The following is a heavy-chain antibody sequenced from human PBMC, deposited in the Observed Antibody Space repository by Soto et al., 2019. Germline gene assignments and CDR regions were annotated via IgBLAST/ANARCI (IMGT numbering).Heavy chain of an antibody. V-gene: IGHV3-23*01. CDR2: ISGSGGNT. D-gene: IGHD3-3*01. J-gene: IGHJ5*02. CDR3: ANGRFLEWLLPDNWFDP. CDR1: GFTFSDYA. Sequence: EVQLLESGGGLVQPGGSLRLSCAASGFTFSDYAMNWVRQAPGKGLEWVSAISGSGGNTYYADSVKGRFTISRDNSKNTLYLQMNSLGAEDTAVYYCANGRFLEWLLPDNWFDPWGQGTLVTVST.